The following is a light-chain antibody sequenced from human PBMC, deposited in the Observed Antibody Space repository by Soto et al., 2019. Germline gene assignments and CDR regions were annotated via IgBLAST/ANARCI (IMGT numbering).Light chain of an antibody. V-gene: IGLV2-11*01. CDR3: SSYAGSNKSV. CDR2: DVR. J-gene: IGLJ1*01. CDR1: SSDVVLNNY. Sequence: QSALTQPRSVSGSPGQSVTISCTGASSDVVLNNYVSWYQHRPGKAPKLLIYDVRQRPSGVPDRFSGSKSGNTASLTVSGLQAEDEADYYCSSYAGSNKSVFGTGTKLTVL.